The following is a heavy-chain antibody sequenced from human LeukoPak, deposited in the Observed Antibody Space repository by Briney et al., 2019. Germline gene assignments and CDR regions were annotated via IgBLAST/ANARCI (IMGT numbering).Heavy chain of an antibody. D-gene: IGHD3-10*01. CDR2: MNPNSGNT. Sequence: GASVKVSCKASGYTFTSHGISWVRQATGQGLEWMGWMNPNSGNTGYAQKFQGRVTMTRNTSISTAYMELSSLRSEDTAVYYCAGSPDYYGSGSYLGPYNWFDPWGQGTLVTVSS. CDR3: AGSPDYYGSGSYLGPYNWFDP. V-gene: IGHV1-8*02. J-gene: IGHJ5*02. CDR1: GYTFTSHG.